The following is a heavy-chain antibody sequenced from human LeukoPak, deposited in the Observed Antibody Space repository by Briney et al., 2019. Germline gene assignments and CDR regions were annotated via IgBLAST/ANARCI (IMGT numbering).Heavy chain of an antibody. CDR1: GFTFSSYA. CDR2: ISGSGGST. CDR3: AKDFYYDSSGYYYL. Sequence: GGSLRLSCAASGFTFSSYAMSWVRQAPGKGLEWVSAISGSGGSTYYADSVKGRFTISRDNSKNTLYLQMNSLRAEDTAVYYCAKDFYYDSSGYYYLWGQGTLVTVSS. J-gene: IGHJ4*02. V-gene: IGHV3-23*01. D-gene: IGHD3-22*01.